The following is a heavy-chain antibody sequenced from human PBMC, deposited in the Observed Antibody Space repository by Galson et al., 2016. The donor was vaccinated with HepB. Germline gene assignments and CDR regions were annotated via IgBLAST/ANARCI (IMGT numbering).Heavy chain of an antibody. J-gene: IGHJ3*02. CDR2: IYYSGRT. V-gene: IGHV4-31*03. Sequence: TLSLTCTVSGGSISRGGYYWSWIRQHPGKGLEWIGYIYYSGRTYYNPSLKSRVTISVDTSKKQFSVKLTSVTAADTAVYYCARESLSGPWGAFDIWGQGTKLTVSS. D-gene: IGHD3-16*01. CDR1: GGSISRGGYY. CDR3: ARESLSGPWGAFDI.